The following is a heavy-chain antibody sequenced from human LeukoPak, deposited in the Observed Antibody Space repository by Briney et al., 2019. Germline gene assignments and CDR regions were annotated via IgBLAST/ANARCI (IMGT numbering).Heavy chain of an antibody. CDR3: ARGSGYYSHFDY. CDR1: GFTFSSYA. J-gene: IGHJ4*02. Sequence: QSGGSLRLSCAASGFTFSSYAMHWVRQAPGKGLEYVSAISSNGGSTYYANSVKGRFTISRDNSKNTLYLQMGSLRAEDMAVYYCARGSGYYSHFDYWGQGTLVTVSS. CDR2: ISSNGGST. D-gene: IGHD3-22*01. V-gene: IGHV3-64*01.